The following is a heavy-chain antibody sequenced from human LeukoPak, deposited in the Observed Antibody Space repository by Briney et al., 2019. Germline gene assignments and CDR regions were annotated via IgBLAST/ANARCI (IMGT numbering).Heavy chain of an antibody. CDR1: GGSISNNRYY. J-gene: IGHJ5*02. Sequence: SETLSLTCTVSGGSISNNRYYWAWGRQPPAAGLGWVGSILYSGTAFYNPSLKTRLTISVDTSKNQFSLRLNSMTAADTAVYYCARRLISATIDPWGQGILVTVSS. CDR3: ARRLISATIDP. V-gene: IGHV4-39*01. CDR2: ILYSGTA. D-gene: IGHD2-15*01.